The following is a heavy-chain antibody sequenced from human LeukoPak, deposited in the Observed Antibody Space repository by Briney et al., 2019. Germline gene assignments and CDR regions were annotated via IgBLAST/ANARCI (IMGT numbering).Heavy chain of an antibody. Sequence: GGSLRLSCVASGFTFRDYVMCWVRQAPGKGLEWVSLISGSGGSTNYADSVKGRVTISRDNSKNTLFLQMNRLRDEDTAVYYCAKKRGHSENGGYFDLWGRGTLVTAS. D-gene: IGHD1-26*01. V-gene: IGHV3-23*01. J-gene: IGHJ2*01. CDR1: GFTFRDYV. CDR3: AKKRGHSENGGYFDL. CDR2: ISGSGGST.